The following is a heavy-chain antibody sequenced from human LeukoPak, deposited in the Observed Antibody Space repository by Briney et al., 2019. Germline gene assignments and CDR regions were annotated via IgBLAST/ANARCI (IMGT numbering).Heavy chain of an antibody. D-gene: IGHD1-7*01. CDR1: GGSFSGYY. Sequence: PSETLSLTCTVYGGSFSGYYWSWVRQPPGKGLEWIGEIYHSGSTNYNPSLKSRVTISVDKSKNQFSLKLSSVTAADTAVYYCARLGTTGWFDPWGQGTLVTVSS. CDR2: IYHSGST. V-gene: IGHV4-34*01. CDR3: ARLGTTGWFDP. J-gene: IGHJ5*02.